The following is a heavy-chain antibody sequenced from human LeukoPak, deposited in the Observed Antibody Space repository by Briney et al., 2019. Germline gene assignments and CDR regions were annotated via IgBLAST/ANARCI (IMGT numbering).Heavy chain of an antibody. CDR3: ASHAYEFNWFDP. Sequence: SETLSLTCTVSGGSISSYYWGWIRQPPGKGLEWIGYIYYSGSTNYNPSLKSRVTISVDTSKNQFSLKLSSVTAADTAVYYCASHAYEFNWFDPWGQGTLVTVSS. CDR2: IYYSGST. V-gene: IGHV4-59*01. CDR1: GGSISSYY. D-gene: IGHD2-21*01. J-gene: IGHJ5*02.